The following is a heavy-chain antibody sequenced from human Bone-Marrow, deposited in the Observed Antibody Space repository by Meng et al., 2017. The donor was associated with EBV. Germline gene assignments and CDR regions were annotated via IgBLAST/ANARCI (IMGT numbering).Heavy chain of an antibody. V-gene: IGHV4-30-2*01. CDR1: GGSRSSVGYS. D-gene: IGHD2-2*01. CDR2: SYHSGST. CDR3: ASSDCSSTSCYPRY. J-gene: IGHJ4*02. Sequence: QRQVEDVGSGLVKTSKTMSRPGAVTGGSRSSVGYSWSWIRTPTGKCLELIGESYHSGSTNYNPSLKSQVTISVNRSKNQFSLKLSSVTAADTAVYYCASSDCSSTSCYPRYWGQGTLVTVSS.